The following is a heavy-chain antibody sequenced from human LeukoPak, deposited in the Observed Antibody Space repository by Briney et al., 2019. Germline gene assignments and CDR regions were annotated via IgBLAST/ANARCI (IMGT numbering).Heavy chain of an antibody. CDR3: ARDYHGSGSLTTFDY. J-gene: IGHJ4*02. CDR1: GYTFTNFY. CDR2: INPRGGSA. D-gene: IGHD3-10*01. Sequence: ASVKVSCKASGYTFTNFYMHWVRQAPGQGLEWMGLINPRGGSASSAQKFQGRVTVTRDTSTSTVYMELSSLRSEDTAVYYCARDYHGSGSLTTFDYWGQGTLVTVSS. V-gene: IGHV1-46*01.